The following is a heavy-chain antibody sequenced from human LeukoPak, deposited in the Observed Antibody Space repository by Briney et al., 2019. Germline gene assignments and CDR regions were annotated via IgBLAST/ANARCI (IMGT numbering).Heavy chain of an antibody. V-gene: IGHV1-69*04. CDR1: GGTFSSYA. D-gene: IGHD6-6*01. CDR3: ARDRVQLEPWYFDL. CDR2: IIPILGIA. Sequence: AASVKVSCKASGGTFSSYAISWVRQAPGQGLEWMGRIIPILGIANYAQKFQGRVTITADKSTSTAYMELSSLRSDDTAVYYCARDRVQLEPWYFDLWGRGTLVTVSS. J-gene: IGHJ2*01.